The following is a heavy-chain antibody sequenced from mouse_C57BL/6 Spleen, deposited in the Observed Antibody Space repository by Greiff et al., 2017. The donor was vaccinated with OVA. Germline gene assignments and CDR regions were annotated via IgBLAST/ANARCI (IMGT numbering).Heavy chain of an antibody. Sequence: DVKLVESGGGLVQPGGSLKLSCAASGFTFSDYYMYWVRQTPEKRLEWVAYISNGGGSTYYPDTVKGRFTISRDNAKNTLYLQMSRLKSEDTAMYYCARHSHYYGSSFDYWGQGTTLTVSS. CDR3: ARHSHYYGSSFDY. CDR2: ISNGGGST. J-gene: IGHJ2*01. CDR1: GFTFSDYY. D-gene: IGHD1-1*01. V-gene: IGHV5-12*01.